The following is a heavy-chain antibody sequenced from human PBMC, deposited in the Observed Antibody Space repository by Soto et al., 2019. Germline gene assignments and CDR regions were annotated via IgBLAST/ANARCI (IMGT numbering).Heavy chain of an antibody. CDR2: IYYSGST. D-gene: IGHD4-17*01. CDR1: GGSISSSSYF. Sequence: SETLSLTCTVSGGSISSSSYFWGWIRQPPGKGLEWIGYIYYSGSTNYNPSLKSRVTISVDTSKNQFSLKLSSVTAADTAVYYCARSMTTVVTLDYWGQGTLVTVSS. J-gene: IGHJ4*02. CDR3: ARSMTTVVTLDY. V-gene: IGHV4-61*05.